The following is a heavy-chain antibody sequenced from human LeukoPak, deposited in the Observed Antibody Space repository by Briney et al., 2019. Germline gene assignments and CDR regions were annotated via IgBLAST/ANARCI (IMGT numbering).Heavy chain of an antibody. CDR2: ISYDGSNK. J-gene: IGHJ6*04. D-gene: IGHD6-13*01. Sequence: GGSLRLSCAASGFTFSSYAMHWVRQAPGKGLEWVAVISYDGSNKYYADSVKGRFTISRDNSKNTLYLQMNSLRAEDTAVYYCATPQQQLEYYYGMDVWGKGTTVTVSS. CDR1: GFTFSSYA. CDR3: ATPQQQLEYYYGMDV. V-gene: IGHV3-30*04.